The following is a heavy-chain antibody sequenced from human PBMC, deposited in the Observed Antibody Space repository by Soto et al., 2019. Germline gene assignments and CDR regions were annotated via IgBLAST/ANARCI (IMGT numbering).Heavy chain of an antibody. J-gene: IGHJ4*02. CDR3: AKDRGYCSSTSCYFDC. CDR2: TSAGGGST. D-gene: IGHD2-2*01. Sequence: EVQLLESGGGLVQPGGSLRLSCAASGFTFSSYAMGWVRQAPGKGLQWVSSTSAGGGSTYYADSVKGRFTISRDNSKNTLYLQMSSLRAEDTALYYCAKDRGYCSSTSCYFDCWGQGTLVTVSS. V-gene: IGHV3-23*01. CDR1: GFTFSSYA.